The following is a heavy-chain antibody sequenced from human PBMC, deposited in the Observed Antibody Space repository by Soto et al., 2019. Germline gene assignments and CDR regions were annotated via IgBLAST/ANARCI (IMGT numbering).Heavy chain of an antibody. CDR1: VGSFSGYY. D-gene: IGHD3-9*01. V-gene: IGHV4-34*01. CDR2: INHSGST. Sequence: SDTLSLTCAVYVGSFSGYYWIWIRQPPGKGLEWIGEINHSGSTNYNPSLKSRVTISVDTSKNQFSLKLSSVTAADTAVYYCARGVLRYFNLDPWGQGTLVTVSS. CDR3: ARGVLRYFNLDP. J-gene: IGHJ5*02.